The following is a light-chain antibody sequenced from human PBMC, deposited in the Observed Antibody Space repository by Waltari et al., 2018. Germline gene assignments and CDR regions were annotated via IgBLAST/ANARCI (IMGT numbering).Light chain of an antibody. J-gene: IGKJ1*01. V-gene: IGKV1-39*01. CDR2: AAS. CDR1: QSISTY. Sequence: DIQMTQSPSSLSASVGDRVTITCRASQSISTYLNWYQQKPGTAPKLLIYAASRLQSGVPSRFSGSGSGTDFILIISSLQPDDFATYYCQQSYTTPWTFGHGTKVEIK. CDR3: QQSYTTPWT.